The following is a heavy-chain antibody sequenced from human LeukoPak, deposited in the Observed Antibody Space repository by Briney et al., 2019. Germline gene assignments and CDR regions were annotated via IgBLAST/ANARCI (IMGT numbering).Heavy chain of an antibody. D-gene: IGHD6-6*01. Sequence: SENLSLTCTVSGGSISSYYWSWIRQPPGKGLEWIGYIYYSGSTNYNPSLKSRVTISVDTSKNQFSLKLSSVTAADTAVYYCAREARPYYYYMDVWGKGTTVTVSS. J-gene: IGHJ6*03. CDR1: GGSISSYY. V-gene: IGHV4-59*01. CDR3: AREARPYYYYMDV. CDR2: IYYSGST.